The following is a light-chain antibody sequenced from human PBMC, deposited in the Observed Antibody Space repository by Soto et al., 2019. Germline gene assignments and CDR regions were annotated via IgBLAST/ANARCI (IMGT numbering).Light chain of an antibody. CDR2: AAS. V-gene: IGKV1-39*01. CDR1: QSISIY. Sequence: IHMTQSPSSLSASVGDIVTITFRASQSISIYLNWYQQKPGKAPKLLIYAASSLQSGVPSRFSGSGSGTDFTLTIRSLQPEDFATYYCQQRYSTPLTFGGGTKVDIK. J-gene: IGKJ4*01. CDR3: QQRYSTPLT.